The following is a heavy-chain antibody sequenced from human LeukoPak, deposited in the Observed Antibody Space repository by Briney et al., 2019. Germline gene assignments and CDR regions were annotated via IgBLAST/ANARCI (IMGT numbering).Heavy chain of an antibody. J-gene: IGHJ1*01. D-gene: IGHD3-16*01. Sequence: SETLSLTSAVTGGSINNNWWTWVRQPPGKGLEWIGEIFQSARTNYNPSLKSRVTMSIDKSRNQFSLTMSSVTAADTAVYYCAGVRLGNGGFSEYFEHWGQGALVTVSS. CDR1: GGSINNNW. CDR2: IFQSART. CDR3: AGVRLGNGGFSEYFEH. V-gene: IGHV4-4*02.